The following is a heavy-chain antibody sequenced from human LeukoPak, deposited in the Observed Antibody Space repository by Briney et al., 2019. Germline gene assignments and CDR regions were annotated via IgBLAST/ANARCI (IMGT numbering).Heavy chain of an antibody. Sequence: AGGSLRLSCAASGFTFSSYSMNWVRQAPGKGLEWVSSISSSSSYIYYADSVKGRFTISRDNAKNSLYLQMNSLRAEDTAVYYCARDRWPYGSGSGGIGFDYWGQGTLVTVSS. CDR3: ARDRWPYGSGSGGIGFDY. J-gene: IGHJ4*02. CDR2: ISSSSSYI. CDR1: GFTFSSYS. V-gene: IGHV3-21*01. D-gene: IGHD3-10*01.